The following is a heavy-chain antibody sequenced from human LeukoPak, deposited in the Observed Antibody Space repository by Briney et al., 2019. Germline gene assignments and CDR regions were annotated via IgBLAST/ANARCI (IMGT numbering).Heavy chain of an antibody. D-gene: IGHD5-18*01. CDR1: GSIFTSYW. Sequence: GASLQISCKGSGSIFTSYWISWVRQLPGKGLEWMGRIDPSDSYTNYSPSFQGHVTISADKSISTAYLQWSSLKASDTAMYYCARRGYSYGYAKLDYWGQGTLVTVSS. V-gene: IGHV5-10-1*01. J-gene: IGHJ4*02. CDR2: IDPSDSYT. CDR3: ARRGYSYGYAKLDY.